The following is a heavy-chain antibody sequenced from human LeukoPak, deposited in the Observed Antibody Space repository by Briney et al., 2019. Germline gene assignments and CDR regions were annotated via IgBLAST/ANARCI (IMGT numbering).Heavy chain of an antibody. CDR1: GFTFSSYA. Sequence: HAGGSLRLSCAASGFTFSSYAMGWVRQAPGKGLEWVSAISGSGGSTYYADSVKGRFTISRDNSKNTLYLQMNSLRAEDTAVYYCAKEAVRYNWNYGDYWGQGTLVTVSS. J-gene: IGHJ4*02. CDR3: AKEAVRYNWNYGDY. D-gene: IGHD1-7*01. CDR2: ISGSGGST. V-gene: IGHV3-23*01.